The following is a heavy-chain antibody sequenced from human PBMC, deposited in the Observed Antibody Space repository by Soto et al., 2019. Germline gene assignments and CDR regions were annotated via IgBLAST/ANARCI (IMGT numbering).Heavy chain of an antibody. CDR1: GFTFSSYA. V-gene: IGHV3-23*01. Sequence: GGSLRLSCAASGFTFSSYAMIWVRQAPGKGLEWVSGIGGSGSSTYYADSVKGRFTISRDNSKNTLYLQMNSLRADDTAVYYCAKSLGYCSGISCVGYYYHMDVLGKGTTVTVSS. D-gene: IGHD2-15*01. CDR2: IGGSGSST. J-gene: IGHJ6*03. CDR3: AKSLGYCSGISCVGYYYHMDV.